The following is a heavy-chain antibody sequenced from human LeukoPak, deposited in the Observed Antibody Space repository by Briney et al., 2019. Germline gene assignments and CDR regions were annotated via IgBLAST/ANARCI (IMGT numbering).Heavy chain of an antibody. CDR1: GFTFSSYS. CDR3: AREAYCGGDCELSEQNYYYYGMDV. D-gene: IGHD2-21*02. Sequence: GGSLRLSCAASGFTFSSYSMNWVRQAPGKGLEWVSSISSSSSYIYYADSVKGRFTISRDNAKNSLYLQMNSLRAEDTAVYYYAREAYCGGDCELSEQNYYYYGMDVWGQGTTVTVSS. V-gene: IGHV3-21*01. J-gene: IGHJ6*02. CDR2: ISSSSSYI.